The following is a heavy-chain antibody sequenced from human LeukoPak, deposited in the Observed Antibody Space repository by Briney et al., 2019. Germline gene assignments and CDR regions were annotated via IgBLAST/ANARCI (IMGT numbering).Heavy chain of an antibody. CDR3: ACHAWDYYYGMEV. V-gene: IGHV4-34*01. J-gene: IGHJ6*02. D-gene: IGHD1-26*01. CDR1: GGSFRGYY. Sequence: AETLSLTCAVYGGSFRGYYWSWVRQPPGKRLEGIGEINHSGSTNYNPSLKSRVTISVDTSKNQFSLKLSSVTAADTAVYYCACHAWDYYYGMEVWGQGTTVNVSS. CDR2: INHSGST.